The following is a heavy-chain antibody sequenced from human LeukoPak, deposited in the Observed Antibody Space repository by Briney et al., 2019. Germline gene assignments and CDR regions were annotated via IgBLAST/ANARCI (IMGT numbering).Heavy chain of an antibody. D-gene: IGHD3-16*01. CDR3: ARPSYLGWFDP. CDR1: GGSISSSSYY. CDR2: IYYSGST. Sequence: SETLSLTCTVSGGSISSSSYYWGWLRQPPGKGLEWIGSIYYSGSTYYNPSLKSRVTISVDTSKNQFSLKLSSVTAADTAVYYCARPSYLGWFDPWGQGTLVTVSS. V-gene: IGHV4-39*01. J-gene: IGHJ5*02.